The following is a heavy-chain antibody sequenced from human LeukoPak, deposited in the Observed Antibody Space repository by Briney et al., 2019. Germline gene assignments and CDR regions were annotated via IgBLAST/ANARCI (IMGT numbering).Heavy chain of an antibody. V-gene: IGHV3-48*01. CDR2: ISSSSSTI. J-gene: IGHJ6*02. D-gene: IGHD6-13*01. Sequence: RTGGSLRLSCAASGFTFSSYSMNRVRQAPGKVLEGVSYISSSSSTIYYADSVKGRFTISGDNAKNSLYLQMNSLRAEDTAVYYCAGGYSSSWYYYYYYGMDVWGQGTTVTVSS. CDR3: AGGYSSSWYYYYYYGMDV. CDR1: GFTFSSYS.